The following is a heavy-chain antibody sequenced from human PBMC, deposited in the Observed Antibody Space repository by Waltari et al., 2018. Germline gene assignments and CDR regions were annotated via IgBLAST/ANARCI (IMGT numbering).Heavy chain of an antibody. Sequence: QLQLQESGPGLVKPSETLSLTCAVSGGSISSNNYYWDWIRQPPGKGLEWIGSIYYSGTTYYTPSLKSRVTITVDTSKNHFSLKLGSVTAADTSLYYCARHSAYAGTGYYYGMDVWGQGTTVTVSS. CDR1: GGSISSNNYY. V-gene: IGHV4-39*01. CDR2: IYYSGTT. J-gene: IGHJ6*02. D-gene: IGHD6-13*01. CDR3: ARHSAYAGTGYYYGMDV.